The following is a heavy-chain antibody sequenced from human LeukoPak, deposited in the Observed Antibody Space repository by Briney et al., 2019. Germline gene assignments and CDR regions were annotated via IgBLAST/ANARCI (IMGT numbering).Heavy chain of an antibody. D-gene: IGHD6-13*01. CDR1: GFTFSSYW. CDR3: VRADYSSSWSHEYFYMDV. V-gene: IGHV3-7*01. Sequence: GGSLRLSCAASGFTFSSYWMSWVRQAPGKGLEWVANIKQDGSEKYYVDSVKGRFTISRDNAKNSLYLQMNSLRAEDTAVYYCVRADYSSSWSHEYFYMDVWGKGTTVTVSS. CDR2: IKQDGSEK. J-gene: IGHJ6*03.